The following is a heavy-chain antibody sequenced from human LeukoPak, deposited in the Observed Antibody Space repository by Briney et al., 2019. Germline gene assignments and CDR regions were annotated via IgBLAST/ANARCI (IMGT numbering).Heavy chain of an antibody. D-gene: IGHD5-12*01. CDR2: ISSSSSYI. J-gene: IGHJ4*02. V-gene: IGHV3-21*01. CDR3: ARSPYSGYDFVDY. Sequence: GGSLRLSCAASGFTFSSYSMNWVRQAPGKGLEWVSSISSSSSYIYYADSVKGRFTIPRDNAKNSLYLQMNSLRAEDTAVYYCARSPYSGYDFVDYWGQGTLVTVSS. CDR1: GFTFSSYS.